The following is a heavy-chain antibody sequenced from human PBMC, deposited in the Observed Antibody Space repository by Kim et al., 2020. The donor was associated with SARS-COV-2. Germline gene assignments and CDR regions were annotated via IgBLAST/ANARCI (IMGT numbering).Heavy chain of an antibody. D-gene: IGHD2-2*01. V-gene: IGHV3-33*01. Sequence: GGSLRLSCAASGFTFSSYGMHWVRQAPGKGLEWVAVIWYDGSNKYYADSVKGRFTISRDNSKNTLYLQMNSLRAEDTAVYYCARDRAEYQLLFGGYYYYYYMDVWGKGTTVPVSS. CDR3: ARDRAEYQLLFGGYYYYYYMDV. J-gene: IGHJ6*03. CDR2: IWYDGSNK. CDR1: GFTFSSYG.